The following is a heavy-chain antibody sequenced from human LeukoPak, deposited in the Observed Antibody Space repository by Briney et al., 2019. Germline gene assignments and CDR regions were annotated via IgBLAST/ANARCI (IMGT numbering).Heavy chain of an antibody. CDR3: AKHLWRDLLWFGEGYYFGY. V-gene: IGHV3-23*01. CDR2: ISGSCGST. J-gene: IGHJ4*02. CDR1: GFIFSNYA. Sequence: GRSLRLSWAASGFIFSNYAMSWVRQAPGKVLECGSVISGSCGSTYYADFVEGRFTISRDNSKNTLYLQINRLSAEDTAVYYCAKHLWRDLLWFGEGYYFGYWGQGTLVTVSS. D-gene: IGHD3-10*01.